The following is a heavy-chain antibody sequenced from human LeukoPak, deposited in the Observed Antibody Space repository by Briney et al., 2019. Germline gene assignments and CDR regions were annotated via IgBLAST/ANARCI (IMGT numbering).Heavy chain of an antibody. CDR3: ARRKKTTMTYGMDV. V-gene: IGHV3-30-3*01. D-gene: IGHD3-22*01. J-gene: IGHJ6*02. CDR1: GFTFSSYA. Sequence: GGSLRLSCAASGFTFSSYAMHWVRQAPGKGLEWVAVISYDGSNKYYADSVKGRFTISRDNAKNSLYLQMNSLRAEDTAVYYCARRKKTTMTYGMDVWGQGTTVTVSS. CDR2: ISYDGSNK.